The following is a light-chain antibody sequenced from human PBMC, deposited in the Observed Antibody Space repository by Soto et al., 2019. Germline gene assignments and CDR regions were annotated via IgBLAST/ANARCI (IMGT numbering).Light chain of an antibody. V-gene: IGKV3-20*01. Sequence: EIVLTQSPGTLSWSPGERVILSCRASQSVSDNYLAWYQQKPGQRPRLLIYAASSRATGIPDRFSGSGSGTDFTLTISSLEPEDFAVYYCQQYAASPWAFGQGTKVEI. J-gene: IGKJ1*01. CDR2: AAS. CDR3: QQYAASPWA. CDR1: QSVSDNY.